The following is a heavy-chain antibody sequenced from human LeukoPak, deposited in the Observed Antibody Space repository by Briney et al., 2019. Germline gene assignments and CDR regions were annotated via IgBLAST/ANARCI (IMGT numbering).Heavy chain of an antibody. Sequence: GGSLRLSCAASGFTFSSYAMSWVRQAPGKGLERVSAISGSGGSTYYADSVKGRFTISRDNSKNTLYLQMNSLRAEDTAVYYCAKGSAADIVVVPAYDYWGQGTLVTVSS. CDR1: GFTFSSYA. CDR3: AKGSAADIVVVPAYDY. V-gene: IGHV3-23*01. J-gene: IGHJ4*02. D-gene: IGHD2-2*01. CDR2: ISGSGGST.